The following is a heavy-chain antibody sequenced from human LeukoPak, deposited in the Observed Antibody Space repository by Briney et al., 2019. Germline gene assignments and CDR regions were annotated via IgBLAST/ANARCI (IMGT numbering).Heavy chain of an antibody. J-gene: IGHJ4*02. CDR3: AVKRAYTFWFAD. Sequence: SETLSLTCDVSGYSISSGSYWGWIRQPPGKGLEWIGSIYHSGSTYYKPSLKSRATISVDTSKNRFSLKLTSVTAADTATYHCAVKRAYTFWFADWGQGALVTVSS. D-gene: IGHD5-18*01. CDR2: IYHSGST. V-gene: IGHV4-38-2*01. CDR1: GYSISSGSY.